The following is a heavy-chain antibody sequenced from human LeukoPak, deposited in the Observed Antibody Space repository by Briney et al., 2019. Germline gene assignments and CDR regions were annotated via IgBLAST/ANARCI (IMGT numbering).Heavy chain of an antibody. D-gene: IGHD3-3*01. CDR3: ARGIGSQLRSGWFDP. Sequence: TGGSLRLSCAASGFTFSSYWMSWVRQAPGKGLEWVANIKQDGSEKYYVDSVKGRFTISRDNAKNSLYLQMNSLRAEDTAVYYCARGIGSQLRSGWFDPWGQGTLVTVSS. CDR2: IKQDGSEK. CDR1: GFTFSSYW. V-gene: IGHV3-7*02. J-gene: IGHJ5*02.